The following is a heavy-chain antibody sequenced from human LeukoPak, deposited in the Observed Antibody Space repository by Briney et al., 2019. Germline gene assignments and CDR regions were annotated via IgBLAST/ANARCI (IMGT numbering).Heavy chain of an antibody. J-gene: IGHJ4*02. CDR1: GGSISSYY. V-gene: IGHV4-59*01. D-gene: IGHD1-26*01. CDR3: ARGAARENFDY. CDR2: IYYSGST. Sequence: SETLSLTCTVSGGSISSYYWSWIRQPPGKGLEWIGYIYYSGSTNYNPSLKSRVTISVDTSKNQFSLKLSSVTAADTAVYYCARGAARENFDYGGQGTLVTVSS.